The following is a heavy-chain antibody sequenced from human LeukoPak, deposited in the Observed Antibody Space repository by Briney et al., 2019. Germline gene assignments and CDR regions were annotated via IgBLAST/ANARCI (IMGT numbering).Heavy chain of an antibody. J-gene: IGHJ4*02. CDR3: ATGPGGYGSGSYSDY. V-gene: IGHV1-24*01. Sequence: ASVKVSCKVSGYTLTELSMHWVRQAPGKGLEWMGGFDPEDGETIYAQKFQGRVTMTEDTSTDTAYMELSSLRSEDTAVYYCATGPGGYGSGSYSDYWGQGTLVTVSS. D-gene: IGHD3-10*01. CDR1: GYTLTELS. CDR2: FDPEDGET.